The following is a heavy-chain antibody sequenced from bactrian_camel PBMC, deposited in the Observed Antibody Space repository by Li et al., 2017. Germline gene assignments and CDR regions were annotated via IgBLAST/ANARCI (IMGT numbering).Heavy chain of an antibody. Sequence: DVQLVESGGGLVQSGGSLTLTCVASGFAISKHGMSWVRRPPGKDLEYVATSNTDGRTHYRESVEGRFTISRDNAKNTLYLKISGLKAEDTALYYCAKRGETWDDYNGWGQGTQVTVS. CDR2: SNTDGRT. J-gene: IGHJ4*01. V-gene: IGHV3S31*01. CDR3: AKRGETWDDYNG. CDR1: GFAISKHG. D-gene: IGHD1*01.